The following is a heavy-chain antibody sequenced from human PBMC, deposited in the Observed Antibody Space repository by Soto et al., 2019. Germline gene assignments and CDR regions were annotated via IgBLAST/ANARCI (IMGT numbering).Heavy chain of an antibody. J-gene: IGHJ4*02. D-gene: IGHD3-9*01. CDR2: INYGGST. CDR3: ARRVSILYYFDY. Sequence: ASETLSLTCAVYDGSFSDYWWSWIRQAPGKGPEWIGEINYGGSTNYNPSLKSRVTMSIDTSRKQFSLKLSSVTAADTAVFYCARRVSILYYFDYWGQGTPVTVSS. CDR1: DGSFSDYW. V-gene: IGHV4-34*01.